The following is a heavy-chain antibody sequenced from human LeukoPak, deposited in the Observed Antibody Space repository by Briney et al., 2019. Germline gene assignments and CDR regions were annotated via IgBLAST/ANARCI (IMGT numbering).Heavy chain of an antibody. J-gene: IGHJ6*03. Sequence: ASVKLSCKASGYTFTTYAMNWVRQAPGQGLEWMGWINTNTGNPTYAQGFTGRFVFSLDTSVSTAYLQISSLVPDDTAVYFCARGDWHHSGSYSYYYYIDVWGKGTTVTVSS. CDR2: INTNTGNP. CDR3: ARGDWHHSGSYSYYYYIDV. CDR1: GYTFTTYA. D-gene: IGHD1-26*01. V-gene: IGHV7-4-1*02.